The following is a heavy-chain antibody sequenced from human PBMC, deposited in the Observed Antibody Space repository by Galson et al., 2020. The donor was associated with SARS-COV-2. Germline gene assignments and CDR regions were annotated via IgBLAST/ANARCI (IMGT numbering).Heavy chain of an antibody. CDR1: GYTLTELS. V-gene: IGHV1-24*01. D-gene: IGHD2-2*01. CDR3: ATSPAAIVGRWFDP. Sequence: GESLKISCKVSGYTLTELSMHWVRQAPGKGLEWMGGFDPEDGETIYAQKFQGRVTMTEDTSTDTAYMELSSLRSEDTAVYYCATSPAAIVGRWFDPWGQGTLVTVSS. J-gene: IGHJ5*02. CDR2: FDPEDGET.